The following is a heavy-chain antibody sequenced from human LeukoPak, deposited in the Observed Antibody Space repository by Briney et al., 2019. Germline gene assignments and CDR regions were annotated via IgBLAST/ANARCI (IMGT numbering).Heavy chain of an antibody. Sequence: SVKVSCKASGGTFSSYAISWVRQAPGQGLEWMGGIIPIFGTANYAQKFQGRVTITADESTSTAYMELSSLRSEDTAVCYCARAHMTTVTLGDYWGQGTLVTVSS. CDR1: GGTFSSYA. CDR3: ARAHMTTVTLGDY. V-gene: IGHV1-69*13. J-gene: IGHJ4*02. D-gene: IGHD4-11*01. CDR2: IIPIFGTA.